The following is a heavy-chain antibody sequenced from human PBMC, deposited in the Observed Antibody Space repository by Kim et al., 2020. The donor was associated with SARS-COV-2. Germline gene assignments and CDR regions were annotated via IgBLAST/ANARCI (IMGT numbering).Heavy chain of an antibody. Sequence: SETLSLTCPVSGGSKSTYYWSWIRQPAGKGLEWIGRIFTTGSTNYNPSLKSRVTMSIDTSKNQFSLKLTSVTAADTAMYYCARESGWPRYYFDYWGQGILVTVSS. CDR2: IFTTGST. V-gene: IGHV4-4*07. CDR3: ARESGWPRYYFDY. CDR1: GGSKSTYY. D-gene: IGHD6-19*01. J-gene: IGHJ4*02.